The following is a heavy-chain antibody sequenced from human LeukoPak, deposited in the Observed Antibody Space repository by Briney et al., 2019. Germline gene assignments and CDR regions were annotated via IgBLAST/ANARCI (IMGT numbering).Heavy chain of an antibody. J-gene: IGHJ5*02. Sequence: GWSLRLSCAASGFTFSSYSMNWVRQAPGKGLEWVSSINSSSSYIYYPDSVKGRFTISRHNAKNSLYLQMNSLRAEDTAVYYCARASRYDFWSGYRHWFDPWGQGPLVTVSS. V-gene: IGHV3-21*01. CDR3: ARASRYDFWSGYRHWFDP. D-gene: IGHD3-3*01. CDR1: GFTFSSYS. CDR2: INSSSSYI.